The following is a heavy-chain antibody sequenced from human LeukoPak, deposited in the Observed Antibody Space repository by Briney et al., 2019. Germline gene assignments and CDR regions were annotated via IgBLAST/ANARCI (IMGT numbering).Heavy chain of an antibody. Sequence: GGSLRLSCAASGFTFSSYSMNWVRQAPGKGLEWVSSISSSSSYIYYADSVKGRFTISRDNAKNSLYLQMNSLRAEDTAVYYCARGGYSYGPPLYYSDYWGQGTLVTVSS. CDR2: ISSSSSYI. CDR3: ARGGYSYGPPLYYSDY. V-gene: IGHV3-21*01. J-gene: IGHJ4*02. D-gene: IGHD5-18*01. CDR1: GFTFSSYS.